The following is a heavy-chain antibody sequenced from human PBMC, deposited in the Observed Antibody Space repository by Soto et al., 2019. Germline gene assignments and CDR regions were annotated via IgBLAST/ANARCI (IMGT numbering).Heavy chain of an antibody. Sequence: GGSLRLSCAASGFTFSSYWMSWVRQAPGKGLEWVANIKQDGSEKYYVDSVKGRFTISRDNAKNSLYLQMNSLRAEDTALYYCARDPNCSGGSCYNAFDIWGQGTMVTVSS. CDR1: GFTFSSYW. CDR2: IKQDGSEK. D-gene: IGHD2-15*01. V-gene: IGHV3-7*03. CDR3: ARDPNCSGGSCYNAFDI. J-gene: IGHJ3*02.